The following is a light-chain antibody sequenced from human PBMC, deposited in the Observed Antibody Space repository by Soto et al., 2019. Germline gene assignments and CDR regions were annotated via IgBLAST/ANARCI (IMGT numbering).Light chain of an antibody. CDR2: TTS. CDR3: QQSYSPPWT. Sequence: DIHFTQPPASLSASVRDRVTITCGASQSISKYLNWYQQKPGKAPKLLIYTTSTLQSGVPSRFSGSGSGTDFTLTISSLHPEDIATYYCQQSYSPPWTFGQGTKVDIK. CDR1: QSISKY. V-gene: IGKV1-39*01. J-gene: IGKJ1*01.